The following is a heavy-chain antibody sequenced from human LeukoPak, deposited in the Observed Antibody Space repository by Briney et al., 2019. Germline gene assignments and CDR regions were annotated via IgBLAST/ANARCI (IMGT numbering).Heavy chain of an antibody. CDR1: GYTFTSYG. J-gene: IGHJ4*02. D-gene: IGHD2-2*01. V-gene: IGHV1-18*01. CDR3: ARARYCSSTSCYGGVDY. CDR2: ISAYNGNT. Sequence: ASVKVSCKASGYTFTSYGISWVRQAPGQGLEWMGWISAYNGNTNYAQKLQGRVTMTTDTSTSTACMELRNLRSDDTAVYYCARARYCSSTSCYGGVDYWGQGTLVTVSS.